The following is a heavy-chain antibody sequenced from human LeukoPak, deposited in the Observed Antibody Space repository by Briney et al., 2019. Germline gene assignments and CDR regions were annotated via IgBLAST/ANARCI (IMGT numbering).Heavy chain of an antibody. CDR3: AKDWTHGLSEPNNWFDP. V-gene: IGHV3-30*18. Sequence: PGGSLRLSCAASGFTFSSYGMHWVRQAPGKGLEWVAVISYDGSNKYYADSVKGRFTISRDNSKNTLYLQMNSLRAEDTAVYYCAKDWTHGLSEPNNWFDPWGQGTLVTVSS. CDR1: GFTFSSYG. J-gene: IGHJ5*02. D-gene: IGHD3/OR15-3a*01. CDR2: ISYDGSNK.